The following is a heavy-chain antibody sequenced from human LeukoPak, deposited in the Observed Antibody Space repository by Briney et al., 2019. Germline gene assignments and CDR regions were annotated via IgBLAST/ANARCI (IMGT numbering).Heavy chain of an antibody. CDR3: ARDPGDCSSTSCDY. J-gene: IGHJ4*02. V-gene: IGHV1-69*06. D-gene: IGHD2-2*01. CDR2: IIPIFGTA. CDR1: GGTFSSYA. Sequence: SVKVSCKASGGTFSSYAISWVRQAPGQGLEWMGGIIPIFGTANYAQKFQGRVTITADKSTSTAYMELSSLRPEDTAVYYCARDPGDCSSTSCDYWGQGTLVTVSS.